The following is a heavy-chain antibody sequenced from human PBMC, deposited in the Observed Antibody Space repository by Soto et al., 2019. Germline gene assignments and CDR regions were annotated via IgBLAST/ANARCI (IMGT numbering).Heavy chain of an antibody. Sequence: EVQLLESGGGLVQPGGSLRLSCAASGVAFSSYAMSWVRQAPGKGLEWVSSISGSTSGTYYADAVNGQFTISRDNSNNTPELQVNYQRAEDPAVYYCAKDRGFIGPVNYCGEGAVVTVSS. CDR3: AKDRGFIGPVNY. D-gene: IGHD3-16*02. CDR2: ISGSTSGT. J-gene: IGHJ4*02. CDR1: GVAFSSYA. V-gene: IGHV3-23*01.